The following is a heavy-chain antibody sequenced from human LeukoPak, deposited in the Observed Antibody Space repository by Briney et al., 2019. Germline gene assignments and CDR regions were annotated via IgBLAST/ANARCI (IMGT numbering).Heavy chain of an antibody. J-gene: IGHJ4*02. Sequence: GGSLRLSCAASGFTFSDYYMSWIRQAPGKGLEWVSYISSSSSYTNYADSVKGRFTISRDNAKNSLYLQMNSLRAEDTAVYYCASLDYYDSSGYSYWGQGTLVTVSS. CDR3: ASLDYYDSSGYSY. V-gene: IGHV3-11*06. D-gene: IGHD3-22*01. CDR2: ISSSSSYT. CDR1: GFTFSDYY.